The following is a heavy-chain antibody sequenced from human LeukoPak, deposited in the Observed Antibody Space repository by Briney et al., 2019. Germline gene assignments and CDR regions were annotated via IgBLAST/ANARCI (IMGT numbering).Heavy chain of an antibody. CDR2: ISGGGDGT. V-gene: IGHV3-23*01. CDR1: GFTFSSYA. CDR3: AKVSGSSGYYPNYYYYYYMDV. Sequence: GGSLRLSCAASGFTFSSYAMSWVRQAPGKGLEWVSAISGGGDGTYYADSVKGRFTISRDNSKNTLHLQMNSLRAEDTAVYYCAKVSGSSGYYPNYYYYYYMDVWGKGTTVTVSS. J-gene: IGHJ6*03. D-gene: IGHD3-22*01.